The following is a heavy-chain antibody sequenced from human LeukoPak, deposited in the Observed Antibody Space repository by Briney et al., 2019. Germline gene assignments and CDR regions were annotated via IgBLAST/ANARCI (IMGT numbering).Heavy chain of an antibody. CDR2: IKQDGSDK. V-gene: IGHV3-7*01. Sequence: GGSLRLSCAASGFTFSSYWMSWVRQAPGKGLEWVANIKQDGSDKYYVDSVKGRFTISRDNTKNSLYLHMSSLRAEDTAVYYCASSHDSSGNDWGRGTLVNVSS. D-gene: IGHD3-22*01. J-gene: IGHJ4*02. CDR1: GFTFSSYW. CDR3: ASSHDSSGND.